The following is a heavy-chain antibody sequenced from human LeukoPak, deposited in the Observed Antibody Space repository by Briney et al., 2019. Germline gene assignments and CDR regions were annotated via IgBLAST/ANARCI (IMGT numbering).Heavy chain of an antibody. D-gene: IGHD3-10*01. CDR1: GGSISSSSYY. Sequence: SETLSLTCTVPGGSISSSSYYWGWIRQPPGKGLEWIGSIFYTGTTFYIPSLKSRLTISVDTSKNQFSLRLTSVTAADTAVYYCARHAPSYDYYGSGGYYMDVWGTGTAVTISS. J-gene: IGHJ6*03. CDR2: IFYTGTT. CDR3: ARHAPSYDYYGSGGYYMDV. V-gene: IGHV4-39*01.